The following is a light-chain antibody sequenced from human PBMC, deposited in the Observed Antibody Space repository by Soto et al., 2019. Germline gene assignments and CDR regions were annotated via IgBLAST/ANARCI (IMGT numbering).Light chain of an antibody. Sequence: EIVLTQSPGTLSLSPGERATLSCRASQSVSSSYLAWYQQKPGQAPRLLIYGASSRATGIPDRFSGSVSVTDFTLTITRLEPEEFALYYCQHYRTSFGGGTKVEIK. CDR2: GAS. J-gene: IGKJ4*01. CDR1: QSVSSSY. V-gene: IGKV3-20*01. CDR3: QHYRTS.